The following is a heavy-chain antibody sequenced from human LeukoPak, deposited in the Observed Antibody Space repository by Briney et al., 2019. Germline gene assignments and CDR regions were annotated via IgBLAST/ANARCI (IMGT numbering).Heavy chain of an antibody. V-gene: IGHV3-49*04. J-gene: IGHJ4*02. D-gene: IGHD2-2*01. CDR1: GFTFGDYA. Sequence: GGSLRLSCTASGFTFGDYAMNWVRQAPGKGLEWVGFIRSKAYGGTTEYAASVKGRSTISRDDSKGIAYLQMNSLKTEDTAVYYCTRWRGYCSRTSCHPGAYFDYWGQGTLVTVSS. CDR3: TRWRGYCSRTSCHPGAYFDY. CDR2: IRSKAYGGTT.